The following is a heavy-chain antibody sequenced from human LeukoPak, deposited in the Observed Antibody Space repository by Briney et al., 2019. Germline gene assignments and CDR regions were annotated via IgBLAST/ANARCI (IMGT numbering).Heavy chain of an antibody. J-gene: IGHJ4*02. CDR2: ITTGGPNT. Sequence: GGSLRLSCTASGFTFSSYTMSWVRQAPGKGLKWVSTITTGGPNTYYADSVKGRFSISRDNAKSTLYLQMNSLRAEDTAVYYCAKAGSGYWGQGTLVTVSS. D-gene: IGHD6-19*01. CDR1: GFTFSSYT. CDR3: AKAGSGY. V-gene: IGHV3-23*01.